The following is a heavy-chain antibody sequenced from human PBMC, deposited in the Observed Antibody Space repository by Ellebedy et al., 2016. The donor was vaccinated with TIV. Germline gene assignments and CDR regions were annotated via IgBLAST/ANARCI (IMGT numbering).Heavy chain of an antibody. CDR2: ISSDGSRR. J-gene: IGHJ4*02. CDR1: GFTFRRYG. CDR3: AKPSDPNPGYSASWATYFDS. D-gene: IGHD6-13*01. Sequence: GGSLRLSXAASGFTFRRYGMHWVRQAPGKGLEWVARISSDGSRRNYADSVKDRFTISRDNSKNTLFVQMNSLRVEDTAVYYCAKPSDPNPGYSASWATYFDSWGQGTLVTVSS. V-gene: IGHV3-30*18.